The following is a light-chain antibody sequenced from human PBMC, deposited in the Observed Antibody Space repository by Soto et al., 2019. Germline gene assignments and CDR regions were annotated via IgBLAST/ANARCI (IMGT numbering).Light chain of an antibody. CDR2: WAS. CDR3: QQYYSPFLT. J-gene: IGKJ4*01. Sequence: DIVMTQSPDSLAVSLGERATINCKSSQSVLYSPNNKNYLAWYQQKPGQPPKLLIYWASTRASVVPDRFSGTGSGTHFPLTLRGLQAEDEEFYYGQQYYSPFLTFGEGPKVELK. V-gene: IGKV4-1*01. CDR1: QSVLYSPNNKNY.